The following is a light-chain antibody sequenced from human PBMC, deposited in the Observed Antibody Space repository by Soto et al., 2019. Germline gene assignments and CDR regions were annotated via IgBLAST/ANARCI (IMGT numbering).Light chain of an antibody. V-gene: IGKV3D-20*02. CDR1: QSVSSNY. J-gene: IGKJ5*01. Sequence: IVMTQSPATLSVSPGEGATLSCRASQSVSSNYLAWYQQKPGQAPRLLIYGASSRATGIPDRFSGSGSGTDFTLTISSLEPEDFAVYYCQQRSNWPVTFGQGTRLE. CDR3: QQRSNWPVT. CDR2: GAS.